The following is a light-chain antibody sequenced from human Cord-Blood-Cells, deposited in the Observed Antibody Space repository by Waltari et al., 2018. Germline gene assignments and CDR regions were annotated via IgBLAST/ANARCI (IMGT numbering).Light chain of an antibody. CDR3: QQYYSTPLT. J-gene: IGKJ4*01. Sequence: DIVMTQSPDSLAVSLGERATIHRKSSQSVLYSSNNKNYLAWYQQKPGQPPKLLIYWASTRESGVPDRFSGSGSGTDFTLTISSLQAEDAAVYYCQQYYSTPLTFGGGTKVEIK. CDR1: QSVLYSSNNKNY. V-gene: IGKV4-1*01. CDR2: WAS.